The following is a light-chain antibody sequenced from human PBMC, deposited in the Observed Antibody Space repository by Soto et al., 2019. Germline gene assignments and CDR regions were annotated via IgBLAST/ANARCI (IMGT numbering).Light chain of an antibody. J-gene: IGKJ5*01. V-gene: IGKV1-9*01. CDR1: QAISSY. CDR3: QQLNSFPIT. Sequence: DIQLTQAPSFLSASAGDRVSMTFGASQAISSYLAWYQQKPGRAPKLLIYAASTLQSGVPSRFSGSGSGTEFTLTITSLQPEDFATYYCQQLNSFPITFGQGTRLEIK. CDR2: AAS.